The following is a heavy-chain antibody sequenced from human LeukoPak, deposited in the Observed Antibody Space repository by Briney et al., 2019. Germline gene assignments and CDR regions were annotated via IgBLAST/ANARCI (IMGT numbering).Heavy chain of an antibody. D-gene: IGHD6-13*01. CDR3: AREAGSSWWGNFDY. CDR2: ISYDGSNK. CDR1: GFTFSSYA. Sequence: PGRSLRLSCAASGFTFSSYAMHWVRQAPGKGLEWVAVISYDGSNKYYADSVKGRFTIPRDNSKNTLYLQMNSLRAEDTAVYYCAREAGSSWWGNFDYWGQGTLVTVSS. V-gene: IGHV3-30*04. J-gene: IGHJ4*02.